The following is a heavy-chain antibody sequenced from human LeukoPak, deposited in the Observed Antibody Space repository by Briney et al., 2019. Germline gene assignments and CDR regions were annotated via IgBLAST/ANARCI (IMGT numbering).Heavy chain of an antibody. D-gene: IGHD6-19*01. CDR1: GFTFSTYA. V-gene: IGHV3-23*01. Sequence: TGGSLRLSCAASGFTFSTYAMSWVRQAPGKGLEWVSTISDSGANTYYADSVRGRFTISRDNPKNTLYLQKNSLRADNTAIYYCAKSMTLQWRGFFDLWGRGTHVTVSS. CDR3: AKSMTLQWRGFFDL. CDR2: ISDSGANT. J-gene: IGHJ2*01.